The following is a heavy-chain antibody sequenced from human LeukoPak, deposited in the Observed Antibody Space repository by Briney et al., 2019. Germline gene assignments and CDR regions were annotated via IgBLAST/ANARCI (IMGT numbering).Heavy chain of an antibody. CDR1: GFTFSSYW. CDR2: INSDGSST. D-gene: IGHD5-18*01. V-gene: IGHV3-74*01. CDR3: AKDFGYSYGFPGHFDY. J-gene: IGHJ4*02. Sequence: GGSLRLSCAASGFTFSSYWMHWVRQAPGKGLVWVSRINSDGSSTSYADSVKGRFTISRDNAKNTLYLQMNSLRAEDTAVYYCAKDFGYSYGFPGHFDYWGQGTLVTVSS.